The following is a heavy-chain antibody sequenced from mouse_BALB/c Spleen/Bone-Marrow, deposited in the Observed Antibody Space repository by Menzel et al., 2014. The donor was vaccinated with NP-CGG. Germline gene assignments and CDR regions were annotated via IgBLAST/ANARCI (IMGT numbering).Heavy chain of an antibody. CDR1: GYTFTDYY. CDR2: IYPGGGNT. J-gene: IGHJ3*01. CDR3: ARSGYYDYVFPY. V-gene: IGHV1-84*02. D-gene: IGHD2-4*01. Sequence: LMESGPELVKPGASVKISCKASGYTFTDYYLSWVLQKPGQGLEWIGWIYPGGGNTYYNEKFKGMATLTVDTSSSTAYMQLSSLTSEDTAVYFCARSGYYDYVFPYWGQGTLVTVSA.